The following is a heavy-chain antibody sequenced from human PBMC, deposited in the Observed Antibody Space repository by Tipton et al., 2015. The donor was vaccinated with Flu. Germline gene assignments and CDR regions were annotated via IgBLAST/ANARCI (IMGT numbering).Heavy chain of an antibody. Sequence: TLSLTCNVSGYSISSGYYWGWIRQPPGKGLERIGSIYHSGSTYYNPSLKSRVTISVDTSKNQFSLNLSSVTAADTAVYYSASVLQWELRRGRFDAWCNETLVPIPS. CDR3: ASVLQWELRRGRFDA. D-gene: IGHD1-26*01. CDR1: GYSISSGYY. CDR2: IYHSGST. J-gene: IGHJ5*01. V-gene: IGHV4-38-2*02.